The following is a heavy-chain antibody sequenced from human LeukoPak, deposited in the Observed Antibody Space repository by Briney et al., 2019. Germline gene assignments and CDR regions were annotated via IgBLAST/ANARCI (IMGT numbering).Heavy chain of an antibody. Sequence: GGSLRLSCAASEFTFSTYGMHWVRQAPGKGLEWVAVISYDGSYKFYADSVKGRFTISRDNSKSTPYLQMNSLRAEDTAVYYCAKDRYSGLNTIDYWGQGTLVTVSS. CDR2: ISYDGSYK. D-gene: IGHD6-13*01. J-gene: IGHJ4*02. CDR1: EFTFSTYG. CDR3: AKDRYSGLNTIDY. V-gene: IGHV3-30*18.